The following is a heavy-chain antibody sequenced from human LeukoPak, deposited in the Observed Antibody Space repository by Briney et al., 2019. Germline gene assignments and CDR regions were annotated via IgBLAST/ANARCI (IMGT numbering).Heavy chain of an antibody. Sequence: SETLSLTCTVSGGSISSGGYSWSWIRQHPGKGLEWIGYIYYSGSTYYNPSLKSRVTISVDTSKNQFSLKLSSVTAAGTAVYYCARSDGSGSVFDYWGQGTLVTVSS. CDR3: ARSDGSGSVFDY. CDR2: IYYSGST. J-gene: IGHJ4*02. V-gene: IGHV4-31*03. CDR1: GGSISSGGYS. D-gene: IGHD3-10*01.